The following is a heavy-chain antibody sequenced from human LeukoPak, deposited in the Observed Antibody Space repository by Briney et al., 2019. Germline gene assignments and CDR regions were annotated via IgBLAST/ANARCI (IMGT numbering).Heavy chain of an antibody. J-gene: IGHJ4*02. CDR2: ISGSGGST. Sequence: QPGGSLRLSCAASGFTFSSYAMSWVRQAPGKGLEWVSAISGSGGSTYYADSVKGRFTISRDNSKNTLYLQMNSLRAEDTAVYYCAKDPPVYYDILTGYYEEYPRWGQGTLVTVSS. CDR3: AKDPPVYYDILTGYYEEYPR. CDR1: GFTFSSYA. D-gene: IGHD3-9*01. V-gene: IGHV3-23*01.